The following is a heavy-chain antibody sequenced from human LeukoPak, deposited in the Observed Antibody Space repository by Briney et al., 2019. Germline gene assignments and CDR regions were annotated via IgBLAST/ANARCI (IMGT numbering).Heavy chain of an antibody. CDR2: ISGSGGST. CDR3: ANGGRQYSSSY. D-gene: IGHD6-19*01. V-gene: IGHV3-23*01. J-gene: IGHJ4*02. Sequence: GGSLSLSCAASGFTFSVDAISWVRQAPGGGLEWGTAISGSGGSTYYAESVKGRFTISRDKSKNTLYLQMNSLRAEDTAVYYCANGGRQYSSSYWGQGTLVTVSS. CDR1: GFTFSVDA.